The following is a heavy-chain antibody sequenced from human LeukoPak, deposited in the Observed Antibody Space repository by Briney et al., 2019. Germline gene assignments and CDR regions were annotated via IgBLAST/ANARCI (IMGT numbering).Heavy chain of an antibody. V-gene: IGHV4-4*02. CDR2: IYHSGST. CDR3: ARVRTGTTYYFDY. J-gene: IGHJ4*02. CDR1: GGSISSSNW. D-gene: IGHD1-7*01. Sequence: SETLSLTCAVSGGSISSSNWWSWVRQPPGKGLEWIGEIYHSGSTNYNPSLKSRVTISVDKSKNQFSLKLSSVTAADTAVYYCARVRTGTTYYFDYWGQGTLVTVSS.